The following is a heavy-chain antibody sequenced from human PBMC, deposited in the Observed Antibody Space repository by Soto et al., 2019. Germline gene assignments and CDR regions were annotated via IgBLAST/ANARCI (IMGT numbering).Heavy chain of an antibody. J-gene: IGHJ4*02. CDR3: ARDRVYVPHYGDYCGY. CDR2: ISAYNGNT. D-gene: IGHD4-17*01. Sequence: GASLKVSCKASGYTFTSYGISWVRQAPGQGLEWMGWISAYNGNTNYAQKLQGRVTMTTDTSTSTAYMELRSLRSDDTAVYYCARDRVYVPHYGDYCGYWGQGTLVTVSS. V-gene: IGHV1-18*01. CDR1: GYTFTSYG.